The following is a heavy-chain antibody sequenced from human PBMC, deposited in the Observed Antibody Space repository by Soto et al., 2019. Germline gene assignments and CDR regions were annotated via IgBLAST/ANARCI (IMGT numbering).Heavy chain of an antibody. CDR1: GFTFSSYE. V-gene: IGHV3-48*03. CDR3: ARETRSSLWLGELSPPFDY. CDR2: ISSSGSTI. Sequence: GGSLRLSCAASGFTFSSYEMNWVRQAPGKGLEWVSYISSSGSTIYYADSVKGRFTISRDNAKNSLYLQMNSLRAEDTAVYYCARETRSSLWLGELSPPFDYWGQGTLVTVSS. J-gene: IGHJ4*02. D-gene: IGHD3-10*01.